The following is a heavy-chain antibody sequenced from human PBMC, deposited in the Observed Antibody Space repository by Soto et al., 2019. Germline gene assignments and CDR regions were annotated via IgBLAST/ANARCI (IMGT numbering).Heavy chain of an antibody. Sequence: GASVKVSCKXSGGTFSSYAISWVRQAPGQGLEWMGGIIPIFGTANYAQKFQGRVTITADESTSTAYMELSSLRSEDTAVYYCARVIAAWSRSWYYQDLYYYYYGMDVWGQGTMVTVSS. J-gene: IGHJ6*02. D-gene: IGHD6-13*01. CDR2: IIPIFGTA. V-gene: IGHV1-69*13. CDR1: GGTFSSYA. CDR3: ARVIAAWSRSWYYQDLYYYYYGMDV.